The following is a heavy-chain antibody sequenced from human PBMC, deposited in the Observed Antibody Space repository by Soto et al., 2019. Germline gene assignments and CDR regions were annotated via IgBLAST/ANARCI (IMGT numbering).Heavy chain of an antibody. J-gene: IGHJ5*02. CDR2: INHSGST. Sequence: SETLSLTCAVYGGSFSGYYWSWIRQRPGKGLEWIGEINHSGSTNYNPSLKSRVTISVDTSKNQFSLKLSSVTAADTAVYYCARGPDIVVVPAAEPGDWFDPWGQGTLVTVSS. CDR1: GGSFSGYY. V-gene: IGHV4-34*01. D-gene: IGHD2-2*01. CDR3: ARGPDIVVVPAAEPGDWFDP.